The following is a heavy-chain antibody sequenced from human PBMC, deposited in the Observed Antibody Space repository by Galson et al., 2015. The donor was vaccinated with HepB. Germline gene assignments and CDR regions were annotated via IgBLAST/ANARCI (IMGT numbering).Heavy chain of an antibody. Sequence: SVKVYCKASGGTFSSYTISWVRQAPGQGLERMGRIIPILGIANYAQKFQGRVTITADKSTSTAYMELSSLRSEDTAVYYCARTGLVVSDAFDIWGQGTMVTVSS. D-gene: IGHD2-15*01. J-gene: IGHJ3*02. CDR1: GGTFSSYT. V-gene: IGHV1-69*02. CDR2: IIPILGIA. CDR3: ARTGLVVSDAFDI.